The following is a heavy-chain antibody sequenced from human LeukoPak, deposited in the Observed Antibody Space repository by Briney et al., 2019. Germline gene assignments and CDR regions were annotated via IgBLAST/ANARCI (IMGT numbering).Heavy chain of an antibody. CDR2: ISASGGST. Sequence: GGSLRLSCAASGLTFSNYAMSWVRQAPGKGLEWVSAISASGGSTYYADSVKGRFTISRDNSKNSLYLQMNSLRAEDTAVYYCARDSSGFLGWGQGTMVTVSS. CDR3: ARDSSGFLG. J-gene: IGHJ3*01. CDR1: GLTFSNYA. V-gene: IGHV3-23*01. D-gene: IGHD3-22*01.